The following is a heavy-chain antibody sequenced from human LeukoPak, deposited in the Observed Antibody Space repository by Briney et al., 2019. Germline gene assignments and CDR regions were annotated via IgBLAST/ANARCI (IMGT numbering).Heavy chain of an antibody. D-gene: IGHD4-23*01. V-gene: IGHV3-23*01. CDR3: AKLGHGGY. J-gene: IGHJ4*02. CDR1: AFTFSSYA. CDR2: ISGSGTST. Sequence: GGSLRLSCAASAFTFSSYAMSWVRQAPGKGLEWVSVISGSGTSTYYADSVKGRFTISRDNSKNTLHLQMNSLRAEDTAVYYCAKLGHGGYWGQGTLVTVSS.